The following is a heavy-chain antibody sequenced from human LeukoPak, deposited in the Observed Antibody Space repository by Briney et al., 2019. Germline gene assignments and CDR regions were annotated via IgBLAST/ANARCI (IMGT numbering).Heavy chain of an antibody. D-gene: IGHD4-17*01. V-gene: IGHV1-24*01. J-gene: IGHJ4*02. CDR1: GHTLTELS. CDR2: FDPEDGET. Sequence: GASVKVSCKVSGHTLTELSMHWVRQAPGKGLEWMGGFDPEDGETIYAQKFQGRVTMTEDTSTDTAYMEPSSLRSEDTAVYYCATGGDYTVTTSFDYWGQGTLVTVSS. CDR3: ATGGDYTVTTSFDY.